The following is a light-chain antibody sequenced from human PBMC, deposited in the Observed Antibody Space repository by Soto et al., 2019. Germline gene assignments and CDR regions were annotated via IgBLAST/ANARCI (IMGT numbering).Light chain of an antibody. V-gene: IGLV2-23*01. CDR3: CSFAGSGTQHV. Sequence: QSALTQPASVSGSLGQSITISCIGTSSNIGSYNLVSWYQHQPGKAPKIIIFEGSKRPSGVSIRFSGSRSGNTASLTISGLQAEDEADYYCCSFAGSGTQHVFGTGTQLTVL. CDR2: EGS. J-gene: IGLJ1*01. CDR1: SSNIGSYNL.